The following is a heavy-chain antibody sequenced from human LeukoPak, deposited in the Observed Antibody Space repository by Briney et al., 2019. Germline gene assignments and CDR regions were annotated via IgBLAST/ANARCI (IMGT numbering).Heavy chain of an antibody. CDR2: INPSGGST. CDR3: ARDGSYYYDSSGSPALDY. J-gene: IGHJ4*02. D-gene: IGHD3-22*01. Sequence: ASVKVSCKASGYTFTSYYMHWVRQAPGQGLEWMGLINPSGGSTSYAQKFQGRVTMTRDTSTSTVYMELSSLRSEDTAVYYCARDGSYYYDSSGSPALDYWGQGTLVTVSS. CDR1: GYTFTSYY. V-gene: IGHV1-46*01.